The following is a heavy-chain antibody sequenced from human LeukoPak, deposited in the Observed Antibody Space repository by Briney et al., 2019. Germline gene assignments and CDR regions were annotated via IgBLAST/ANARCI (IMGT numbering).Heavy chain of an antibody. CDR2: IVVGSGNT. J-gene: IGHJ3*02. Sequence: SVKVSCKASVFTLTTSAMQSVRQARGHHRECIGWIVVGSGNTHYTHRFQERVTITRDMTTSTAYMELSSLRSEDTAVYYCAADRPKQDYYDFWSGYYGTGMEAFDIWGQGTMVTVSS. CDR3: AADRPKQDYYDFWSGYYGTGMEAFDI. CDR1: VFTLTTSA. D-gene: IGHD3-3*01. V-gene: IGHV1-58*02.